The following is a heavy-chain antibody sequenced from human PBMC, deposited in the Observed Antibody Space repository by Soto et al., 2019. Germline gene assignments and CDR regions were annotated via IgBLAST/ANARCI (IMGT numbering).Heavy chain of an antibody. D-gene: IGHD2-2*01. CDR3: ARGRVVWSSINFDY. CDR1: GGSISSYY. CDR2: IYYSGST. Sequence: LSLTCTVSGGSISSYYWSWIRQPPGKGLEWIGYIYYSGSTNYNPSLKSRVTISVDTSKNQFSLKLSSVTAADTAVYYCARGRVVWSSINFDYWGQGTLVTVSS. V-gene: IGHV4-59*01. J-gene: IGHJ4*02.